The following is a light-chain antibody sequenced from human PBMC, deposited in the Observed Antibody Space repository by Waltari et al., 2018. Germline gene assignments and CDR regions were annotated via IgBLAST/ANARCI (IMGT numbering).Light chain of an antibody. CDR2: GNS. Sequence: QSVLTQPPSVSGAPGQRVTISCTASSSNIGANYDVPWYQQLPGTAPKVLIYGNSNRPSGVPDRFSGSKSGTSASLAISGLQAEDEADYYCQSYDRSLDGYVVFGGGTKLTVL. CDR1: SSNIGANYD. V-gene: IGLV1-40*01. CDR3: QSYDRSLDGYVV. J-gene: IGLJ2*01.